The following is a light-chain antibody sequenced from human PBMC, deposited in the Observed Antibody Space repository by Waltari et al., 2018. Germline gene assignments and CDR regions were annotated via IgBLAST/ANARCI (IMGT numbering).Light chain of an antibody. J-gene: IGLJ3*02. CDR1: SSNIGSNY. Sequence: QSVLTQPPSASGTPGQRVTISCSGSSSNIGSNYLYWYQQLPGAAPKLLIYRNNQRPSGVPDRFSGSKSGTSASLAISGLRSEDEAYYYCAAWDDSLSGRVFGGGTKLTVL. V-gene: IGLV1-47*01. CDR3: AAWDDSLSGRV. CDR2: RNN.